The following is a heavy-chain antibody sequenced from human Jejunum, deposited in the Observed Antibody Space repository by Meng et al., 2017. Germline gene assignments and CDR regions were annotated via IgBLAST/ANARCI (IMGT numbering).Heavy chain of an antibody. Sequence: HRRESGHVLVMPSGPLSLTRAVSCGSISDSNWWSWVRQPPGKGLEWIGEIYHPGSTNYNPSLKSRVTMSLDKSKNQFFLDLTSVTAADTAVYYCARDLLGPAIAASGYFDPWGQGTLVTASS. D-gene: IGHD5-12*01. J-gene: IGHJ5*02. CDR2: IYHPGST. CDR1: CGSISDSNW. V-gene: IGHV4-4*02. CDR3: ARDLLGPAIAASGYFDP.